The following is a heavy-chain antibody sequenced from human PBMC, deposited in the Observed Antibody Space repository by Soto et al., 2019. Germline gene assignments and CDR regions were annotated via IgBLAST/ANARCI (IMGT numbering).Heavy chain of an antibody. V-gene: IGHV3-72*01. CDR1: GFTFSDHY. CDR3: ATFWGCSSTSCYRNY. J-gene: IGHJ4*02. D-gene: IGHD2-2*02. CDR2: TRNKANSYTT. Sequence: PGGSLRLSCAAPGFTFSDHYMGWFRQAPGKGLERVGRTRNKANSYTTEYAASVKGRFTITRDDSKNSLYLQMNSLKTVDTAVYYCATFWGCSSTSCYRNYWGQGTLVTVSS.